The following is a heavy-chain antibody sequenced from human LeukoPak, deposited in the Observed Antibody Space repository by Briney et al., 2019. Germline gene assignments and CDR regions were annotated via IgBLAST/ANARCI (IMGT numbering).Heavy chain of an antibody. CDR1: GFTFSSYA. J-gene: IGHJ3*02. CDR3: AREWFEVFDAFDI. Sequence: PGGSLRLSCAASGFTFSSYAMHWVRQAPGKGLEWVAVISYDGSNKYYADSVKGRFTISRDNSKNTLYLQMNSLRAEDTAVYYCAREWFEVFDAFDIWGQGTMVTVSS. D-gene: IGHD3-10*01. V-gene: IGHV3-30-3*01. CDR2: ISYDGSNK.